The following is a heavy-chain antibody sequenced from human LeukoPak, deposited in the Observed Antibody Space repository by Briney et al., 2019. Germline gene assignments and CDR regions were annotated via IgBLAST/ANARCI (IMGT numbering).Heavy chain of an antibody. V-gene: IGHV3-7*01. CDR3: ARGGTWDLDY. J-gene: IGHJ4*02. D-gene: IGHD1-1*01. CDR2: IKPEGSEK. Sequence: GGSLRLSCAASGFTFSTYWMTWVRQAPGKGLECVANIKPEGSEKYYVDSVEGRFTISRDNAKNSLYLQMNSLRAEDTALYYCARGGTWDLDYWGQGTLVTVSS. CDR1: GFTFSTYW.